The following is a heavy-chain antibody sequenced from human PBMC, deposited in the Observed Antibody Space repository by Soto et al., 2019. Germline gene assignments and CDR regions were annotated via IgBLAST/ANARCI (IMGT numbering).Heavy chain of an antibody. CDR1: GGSISSSNW. CDR2: IYHSGST. Sequence: QVQLQESGPGLVKPSGTLSLTCAVSGGSISSSNWWSWVRQPPGKGLEWIGEIYHSGSTNYNPSLKRRVTISVDKSKNQFSLKLSSVTAADTAVYYCARAPDCSGGSCSGYYYYGMDVWGQGTTVTVSS. V-gene: IGHV4-4*02. D-gene: IGHD2-15*01. CDR3: ARAPDCSGGSCSGYYYYGMDV. J-gene: IGHJ6*02.